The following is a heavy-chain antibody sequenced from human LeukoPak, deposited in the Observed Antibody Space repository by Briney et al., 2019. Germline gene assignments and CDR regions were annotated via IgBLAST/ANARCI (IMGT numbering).Heavy chain of an antibody. V-gene: IGHV3-11*04. CDR3: AKDGVNYDFWNGYFDH. CDR1: GFTFSDYY. CDR2: ISSSGSTI. J-gene: IGHJ4*02. Sequence: PGGSLRLSCAASGFTFSDYYMSWIRQAPGKGLEWVSYISSSGSTIYYADSVKGRFTISKDNSKNTVSLQMNSLRVEDTAIYYCAKDGVNYDFWNGYFDHWGQGALVTVSS. D-gene: IGHD3-3*01.